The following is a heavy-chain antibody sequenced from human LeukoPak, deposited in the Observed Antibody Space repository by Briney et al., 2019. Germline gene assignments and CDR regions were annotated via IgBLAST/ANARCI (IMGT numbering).Heavy chain of an antibody. CDR2: INHSGST. Sequence: SETLSLTCAVYGGSFSGYYWSWIRQPPGKGLEWIGEINHSGSTNYNPSLKSRVTISVDTSKNQFSLKLSSVTAADTAVYYCARGGYCSSTSCYGPVWLPPQRRLGNWFDPGAREPWSPSPQ. D-gene: IGHD2-2*01. V-gene: IGHV4-34*01. CDR1: GGSFSGYY. CDR3: ARGGYCSSTSCYGPVWLPPQRRLGNWFDP. J-gene: IGHJ5*02.